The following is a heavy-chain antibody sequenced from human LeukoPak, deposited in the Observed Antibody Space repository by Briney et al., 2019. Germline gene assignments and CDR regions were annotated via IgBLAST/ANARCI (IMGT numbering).Heavy chain of an antibody. CDR1: GYSFTNSW. V-gene: IGHV5-51*01. CDR3: ASRAAPGNSYY. CDR2: IYPGDSDT. Sequence: GESLKVSCKGSGYSFTNSWIGWVRQMPGKGLEWMGIIYPGDSDTRYSPSFQGQVTISADKSISTAYLQWSSLKASDTAMYYCASRAAPGNSYYWGQGTLVTVSS. J-gene: IGHJ4*02. D-gene: IGHD6-13*01.